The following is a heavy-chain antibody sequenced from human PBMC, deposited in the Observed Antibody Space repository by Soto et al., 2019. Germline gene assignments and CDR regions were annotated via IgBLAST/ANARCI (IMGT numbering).Heavy chain of an antibody. D-gene: IGHD2-2*01. J-gene: IGHJ3*02. Sequence: QLQLQESGPGLVKPSETLSLTCTVSGGSIGSRGYYWGWIRQPPGKGLEWIGSVFYSGSAYYNPSLEDRLTISLAMPNNLFSLRGSSVTAAYSAFYFCARRQFTDIAVPAAIYADYGFDIWGQATMVTVSS. CDR2: VFYSGSA. CDR3: ARRQFTDIAVPAAIYADYGFDI. V-gene: IGHV4-39*01. CDR1: GGSIGSRGYY.